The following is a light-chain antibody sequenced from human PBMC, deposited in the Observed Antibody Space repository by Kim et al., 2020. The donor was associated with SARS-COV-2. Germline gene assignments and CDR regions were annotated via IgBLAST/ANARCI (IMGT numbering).Light chain of an antibody. Sequence: TISCSGRDSNIASNTVSWFQHFPGTPPNLIIHTRTQRPSGVPDRFSASTSGTSASLAISGLQSEDEADYYCSARDDSVNGWVFGGGTKVTVL. CDR2: TRT. CDR3: SARDDSVNGWV. CDR1: DSNIASNT. J-gene: IGLJ3*02. V-gene: IGLV1-44*01.